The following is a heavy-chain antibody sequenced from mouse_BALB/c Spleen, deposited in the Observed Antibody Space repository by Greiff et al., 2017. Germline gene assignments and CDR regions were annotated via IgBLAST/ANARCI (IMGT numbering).Heavy chain of an antibody. Sequence: VQLKESGPGLVQPSQSLSITCTVSGFSLTSYGVHWVRQSPGKGLEWLGVIWSGGSTDYNAAFISRLSISKDNSKSQVFFKMNSLQANDTAIYYCARNYYGSSWGYFDVWGAGTTVTVSS. CDR2: IWSGGST. CDR3: ARNYYGSSWGYFDV. D-gene: IGHD1-1*01. V-gene: IGHV2-2*02. J-gene: IGHJ1*01. CDR1: GFSLTSYG.